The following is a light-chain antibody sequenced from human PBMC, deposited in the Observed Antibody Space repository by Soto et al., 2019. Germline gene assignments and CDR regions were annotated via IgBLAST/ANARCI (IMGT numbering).Light chain of an antibody. CDR3: QQYGSSPFT. CDR2: GAS. J-gene: IGKJ3*01. Sequence: EIVMTQSPATLSVSPGERATLSCRASQSVSSYFAWYQQKPGQAPRLLIYGASSRATGIPDRFSGSGSGTDFTLTISRLEPEDFAVYYCQQYGSSPFTFGPGTKVDIK. V-gene: IGKV3-20*01. CDR1: QSVSSY.